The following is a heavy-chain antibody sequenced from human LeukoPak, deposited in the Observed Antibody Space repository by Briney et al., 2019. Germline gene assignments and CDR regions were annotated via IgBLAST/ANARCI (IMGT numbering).Heavy chain of an antibody. V-gene: IGHV4-59*01. J-gene: IGHJ6*03. CDR1: GVSISSYN. CDR3: ARVGGYYDSSGYYYYDYYYYYMDV. D-gene: IGHD3-22*01. CDR2: IYCSEST. Sequence: SETLSLTCTVSGVSISSYNWSWIRQPPGKGLEWIGYIYCSESTNSNHSLQSRVTISVDTSKNQFSLKLSSVTAADTAVYYCARVGGYYDSSGYYYYDYYYYYMDVWGKGTTVTVSS.